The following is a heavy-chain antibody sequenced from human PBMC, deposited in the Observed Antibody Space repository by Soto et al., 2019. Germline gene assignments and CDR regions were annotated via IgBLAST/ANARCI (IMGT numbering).Heavy chain of an antibody. D-gene: IGHD1-26*01. Sequence: EVQLVESGGGLVQPGGSLRLSCAASGFTFSSYSMNWVRQAPGKGLEWVSYISSSSNTIYYADSVKGRFTISRDNAKNSLYLQMNSLRAEETAVYYCERVELLRHYYGMDVWGQGTTVTVSS. CDR3: ERVELLRHYYGMDV. J-gene: IGHJ6*02. V-gene: IGHV3-48*01. CDR2: ISSSSNTI. CDR1: GFTFSSYS.